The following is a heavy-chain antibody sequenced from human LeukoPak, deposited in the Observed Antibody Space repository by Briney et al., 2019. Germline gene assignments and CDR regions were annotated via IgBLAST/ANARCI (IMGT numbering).Heavy chain of an antibody. CDR3: ARGGNVVFDY. CDR1: GFTFSSYA. D-gene: IGHD2-15*01. Sequence: PGGSLRLSCAASGFTFSSYAMSWVRQAPGKGLEWVSAISGGGGSTYYADSVKGRFTISRDNSKNTLYLQMNSQRAEDTAVYYCARGGNVVFDYWGQGTLVTVSS. V-gene: IGHV3-23*01. J-gene: IGHJ4*02. CDR2: ISGGGGST.